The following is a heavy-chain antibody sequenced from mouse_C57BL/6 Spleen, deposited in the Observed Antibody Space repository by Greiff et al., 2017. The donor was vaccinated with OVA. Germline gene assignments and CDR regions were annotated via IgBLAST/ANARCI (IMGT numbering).Heavy chain of an antibody. V-gene: IGHV3-1*01. CDR3: ARKGGYFDV. CDR1: GYSITSGYD. CDR2: IRYSGST. J-gene: IGHJ1*03. Sequence: DVKLQESGPGMVKPSQSLSLTCTVTGYSITSGYDWHWIRHFPGNKLECMGYIRYSGSTNYNPSLKSRISITHDTSKNHFFLKLNAVTTEDTATYYCARKGGYFDVWGTGTTVTVSS.